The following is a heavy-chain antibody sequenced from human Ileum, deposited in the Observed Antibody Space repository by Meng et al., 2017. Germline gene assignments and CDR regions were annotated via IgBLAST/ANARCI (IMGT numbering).Heavy chain of an antibody. CDR2: TYYRSKWNN. CDR3: AGSGNYFRV. Sequence: SETLSLTCAISGDSVSSNSAAWHWVRQSPSRGLEWLGRTYYRSKWNNDYAVSVRSRITINPDTSKNQFSLQLNSVTPEDTAVYYCAGSGNYFRVWGQGTLVTVS. V-gene: IGHV6-1*01. CDR1: GDSVSSNSAA. J-gene: IGHJ4*02. D-gene: IGHD3-10*01.